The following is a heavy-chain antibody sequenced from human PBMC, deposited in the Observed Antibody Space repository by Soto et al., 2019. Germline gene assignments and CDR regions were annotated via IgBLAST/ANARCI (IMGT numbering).Heavy chain of an antibody. Sequence: EVQLVESGGGLVKPGGSLRLSCAVSGFIFSDFSMNWVRQAPGKGLEWVASIGSSGGNSFYADSVKGRFIICRDNAKTPLDLQINSLRAEDTAVYYCAREKRHNSLGGRFGMDVWGQGTTVTVS. J-gene: IGHJ6*02. D-gene: IGHD1-1*01. CDR3: AREKRHNSLGGRFGMDV. CDR2: IGSSGGNS. CDR1: GFIFSDFS. V-gene: IGHV3-21*01.